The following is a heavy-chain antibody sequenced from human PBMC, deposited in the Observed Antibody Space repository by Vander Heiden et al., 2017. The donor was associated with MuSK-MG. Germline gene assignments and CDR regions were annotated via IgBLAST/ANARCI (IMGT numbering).Heavy chain of an antibody. CDR1: GGSIRTYY. Sequence: QVQLQESGPGLVNPSETLSLTCSVSGGSIRTYYWSWVRQPPGKELEWIGYVSHSGNTNLNPALESRVTISVDTSKNQFSLRLSSVTAADTAVYYCAREWYYYDSGGYSHDAFDIWGQGTMVTVSS. V-gene: IGHV4-59*01. J-gene: IGHJ3*02. CDR2: VSHSGNT. D-gene: IGHD3-22*01. CDR3: AREWYYYDSGGYSHDAFDI.